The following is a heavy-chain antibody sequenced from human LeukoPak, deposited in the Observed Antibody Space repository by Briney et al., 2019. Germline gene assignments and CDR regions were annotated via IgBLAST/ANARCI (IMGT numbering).Heavy chain of an antibody. D-gene: IGHD2-2*01. J-gene: IGHJ4*02. Sequence: GGSLRPSCAASGFTFSSYGMHWVRQAPGKGLEWVAFIRYDGSNKYYADSVKGRFTISRDNSKNTLYLQMNSLRAEDTAVYYCAKGYCSSTSCYSPTYFDYWGQGTLVTVSS. CDR1: GFTFSSYG. CDR3: AKGYCSSTSCYSPTYFDY. CDR2: IRYDGSNK. V-gene: IGHV3-30*02.